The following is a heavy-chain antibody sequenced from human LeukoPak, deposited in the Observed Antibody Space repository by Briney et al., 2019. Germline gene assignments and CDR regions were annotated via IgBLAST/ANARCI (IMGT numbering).Heavy chain of an antibody. J-gene: IGHJ6*03. V-gene: IGHV1-69*01. CDR2: IIPIFGTA. CDR1: GGTFSTYT. Sequence: GASVKVSCEASGGTFSTYTINWVRQAPGQGLEWMGGIIPIFGTANYAQKFQGRVTITADESTSTAYMELSSLRSEDTAVYYCARESDYGYMDVWGKGTTVTVSS. CDR3: ARESDYGYMDV. D-gene: IGHD4-17*01.